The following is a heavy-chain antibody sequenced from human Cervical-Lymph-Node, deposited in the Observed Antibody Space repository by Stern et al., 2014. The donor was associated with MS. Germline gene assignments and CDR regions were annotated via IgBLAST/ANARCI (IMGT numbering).Heavy chain of an antibody. CDR1: GFTFSRYG. J-gene: IGHJ4*02. CDR2: ISYDGNPK. D-gene: IGHD2-8*01. CDR3: ARDYEDTSMLFDH. V-gene: IGHV3-30*03. Sequence: QVQLVQSGGAVVQPGRSLRLSCAASGFTFSRYGMHWVRLAPGKGLEWVTVISYDGNPKYYAASVQGRFTISRDNSKNTLHLQMNSVTPDNTAIYYCARDYEDTSMLFDHWGQGTLVTVSS.